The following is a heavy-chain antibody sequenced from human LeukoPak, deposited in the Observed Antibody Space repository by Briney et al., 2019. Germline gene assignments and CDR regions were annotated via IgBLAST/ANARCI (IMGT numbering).Heavy chain of an antibody. J-gene: IGHJ4*02. V-gene: IGHV3-11*01. Sequence: GGSLRLSCAASGFTFSDYYMSWIRQAPGKGLEWVSYISSSGSTIYYADSVKGRFTISRDNAKNSLYLQMNSLRAEDTAVYYCARAPNPYYGSGSPIDYWGQGTLVTVSS. D-gene: IGHD3-10*01. CDR3: ARAPNPYYGSGSPIDY. CDR1: GFTFSDYY. CDR2: ISSSGSTI.